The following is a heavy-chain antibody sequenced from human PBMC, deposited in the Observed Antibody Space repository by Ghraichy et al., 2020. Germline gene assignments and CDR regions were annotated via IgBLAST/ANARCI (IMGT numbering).Heavy chain of an antibody. D-gene: IGHD2-15*01. CDR3: ARHISGHCSGGGCSIDS. V-gene: IGHV4-59*08. J-gene: IGHJ4*02. Sequence: SETLSLTCTVSGGSISSYYWSWIRQPPGTGLEWIGSFSYSGSTNYNPSLKSRVTISLDTSKNHFSLKLTSVTAADTALYYCARHISGHCSGGGCSIDSWGQGTLVTVSA. CDR2: FSYSGST. CDR1: GGSISSYY.